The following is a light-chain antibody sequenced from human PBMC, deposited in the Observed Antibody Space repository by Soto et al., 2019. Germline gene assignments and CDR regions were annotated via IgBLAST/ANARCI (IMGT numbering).Light chain of an antibody. CDR3: SSYTSSSTSVV. Sequence: QSALTQPASVSGSPGQSITISCTGTSSDVGGYNYVSWYQQHPGKAPKLMIYDVSNRPSGVSNRFSSSKSGNTASLTISGLQAEDEAAYYCSSYTSSSTSVVFGGGTKLTVL. CDR2: DVS. CDR1: SSDVGGYNY. V-gene: IGLV2-14*01. J-gene: IGLJ2*01.